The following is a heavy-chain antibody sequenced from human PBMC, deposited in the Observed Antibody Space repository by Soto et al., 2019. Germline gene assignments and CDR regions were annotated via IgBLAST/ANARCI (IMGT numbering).Heavy chain of an antibody. D-gene: IGHD6-13*01. Sequence: GASVKVSCKASGYTFTSYGIHGVRQAPGQRLEWMGWINAANGDTKYSPKFQGRVTITRNTSASTAYMELSSMRSEDKAVYYCVRRHVSATGIDWFDPWGQGTLVTVSS. J-gene: IGHJ5*02. CDR2: INAANGDT. V-gene: IGHV1-3*01. CDR3: VRRHVSATGIDWFDP. CDR1: GYTFTSYG.